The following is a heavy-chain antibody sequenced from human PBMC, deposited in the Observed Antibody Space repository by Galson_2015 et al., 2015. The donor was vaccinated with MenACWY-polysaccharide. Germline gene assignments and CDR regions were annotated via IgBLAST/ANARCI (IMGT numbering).Heavy chain of an antibody. V-gene: IGHV3-21*01. D-gene: IGHD5-18*01. J-gene: IGHJ4*02. CDR1: GFTFNTYS. Sequence: SLRLSCAASGFTFNTYSMQWVRQVPGKGLGWVSLISRRSSHKYYADSVKGRFTISRDNAKNSLYLQMDSLRVEDTAVFYCAKDDDTAALYSRFEHWGQGTL. CDR2: ISRRSSHK. CDR3: AKDDDTAALYSRFEH.